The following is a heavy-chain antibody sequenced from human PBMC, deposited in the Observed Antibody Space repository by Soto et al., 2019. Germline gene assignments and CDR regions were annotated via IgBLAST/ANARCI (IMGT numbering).Heavy chain of an antibody. CDR1: GYTFSRYG. Sequence: QGQLVQSGAEVKKPGASVKVSCKASGYTFSRYGISWVRQAPGQGLEWMGWISSYNGDTKYAQKFQGRVTMTVDTSTSTAYMELRSLTSDDTAVYYCAKNGQPPYYYYGMDVWGQGTTVGVSS. CDR3: AKNGQPPYYYYGMDV. CDR2: ISSYNGDT. D-gene: IGHD2-8*01. V-gene: IGHV1-18*01. J-gene: IGHJ6*02.